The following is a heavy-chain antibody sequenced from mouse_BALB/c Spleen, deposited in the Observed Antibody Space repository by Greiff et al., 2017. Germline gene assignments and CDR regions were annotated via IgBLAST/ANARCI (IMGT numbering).Heavy chain of an antibody. CDR1: GFNFNDYY. D-gene: IGHD3-3*01. CDR3: AGDFNWYFDD. CDR2: IDPENGNT. J-gene: IGHJ1*01. V-gene: IGHV14-1*02. Sequence: EVQRVESGAELVRPGAFVKLSCKASGFNFNDYYMHWVKQRPEQGLEWIGWIDPENGNTIYDPKFQGKASITADTTSNTAYLQLSSLTSEDTAVYYCAGDFNWYFDDWGAGTTLTVSS.